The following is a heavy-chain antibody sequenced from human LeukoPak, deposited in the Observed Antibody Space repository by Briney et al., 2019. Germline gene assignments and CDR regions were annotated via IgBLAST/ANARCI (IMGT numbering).Heavy chain of an antibody. D-gene: IGHD6-19*01. Sequence: LTGGSLRLSCAASGFTVSSNYMSWVRQGPGKGLECVSVISNDGDTYYADSVKGRSTISRDTSKNTVSLQMNSLRAEDTAVYYCAGDKTTGGWYEFDYWGQGTLVTVSS. CDR1: GFTVSSNY. V-gene: IGHV3-53*01. J-gene: IGHJ4*02. CDR2: ISNDGDT. CDR3: AGDKTTGGWYEFDY.